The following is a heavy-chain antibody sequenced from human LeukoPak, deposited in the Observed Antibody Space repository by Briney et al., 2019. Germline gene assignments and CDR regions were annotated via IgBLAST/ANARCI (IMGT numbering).Heavy chain of an antibody. CDR1: GDTFSSYA. CDR2: IIPSLGIP. J-gene: IGHJ4*02. Sequence: SVTVSCTAPGDTFSSYALTWVRQAPGQGVEWMGRIIPSLGIPNYARKFEGRVTITAHKSTNTAYMELSSLKSEDTAVYFCARDQSRARYLDQWDQGTLVTVSS. V-gene: IGHV1-69*04. CDR3: ARDQSRARYLDQ.